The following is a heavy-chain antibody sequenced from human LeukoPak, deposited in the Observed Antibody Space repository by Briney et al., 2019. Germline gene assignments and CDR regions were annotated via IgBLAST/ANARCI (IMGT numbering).Heavy chain of an antibody. CDR2: ISAYNGNT. V-gene: IGHV1-18*01. Sequence: ASVKVSCKASGGTFSSYAISWVRQAPGQGLEWMGWISAYNGNTNYAQELQGRVTMTTDTSTDTGYMELSSLRSEDTAVYYCATSVLPSSGWLRGAFDIWGQGTMVTVSS. D-gene: IGHD6-19*01. CDR1: GGTFSSYA. J-gene: IGHJ3*02. CDR3: ATSVLPSSGWLRGAFDI.